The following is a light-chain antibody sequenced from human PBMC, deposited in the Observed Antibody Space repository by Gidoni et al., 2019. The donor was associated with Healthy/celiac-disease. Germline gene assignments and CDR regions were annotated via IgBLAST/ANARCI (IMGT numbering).Light chain of an antibody. CDR1: QSVLYSSNNKNY. Sequence: DIVMTQSPDFLDVSLGERATINCKSSQSVLYSSNNKNYLAWYQQKPGQAPQLLIYWASTRESVVPDRFSGGGAGTDFTLTISSLQAEDVAVYYCQQYYSTPWTFGQGTKVEI. CDR2: WAS. J-gene: IGKJ1*01. V-gene: IGKV4-1*01. CDR3: QQYYSTPWT.